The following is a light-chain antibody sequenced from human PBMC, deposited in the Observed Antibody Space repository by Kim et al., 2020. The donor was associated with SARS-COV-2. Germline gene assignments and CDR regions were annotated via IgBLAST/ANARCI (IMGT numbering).Light chain of an antibody. J-gene: IGKJ1*01. CDR2: KAS. CDR1: QSISNW. V-gene: IGKV1-5*03. Sequence: DIQMTQSPSTLSASVGDRVTITCRASQSISNWLAWYQQKPGKAPKLLLYKASSLESGVPSRFSGSGSGTEFTLTISSLQPDDSATYYCQQYDTYGTFGQGTKVDIK. CDR3: QQYDTYGT.